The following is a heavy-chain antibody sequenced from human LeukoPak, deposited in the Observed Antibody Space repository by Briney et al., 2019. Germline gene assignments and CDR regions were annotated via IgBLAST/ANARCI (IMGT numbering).Heavy chain of an antibody. CDR3: ARAIFGVAIAY. V-gene: IGHV3-21*01. D-gene: IGHD3-3*01. CDR1: GFTFSSYS. CDR2: ISSSSSYI. J-gene: IGHJ4*02. Sequence: GGSLRLSCAASGFTFSSYSMNWVRQAPGKGLEWVSSISSSSSYIYYADSVKGRFTISRGNAKNSLYLQMNNLRAEDTAVYYCARAIFGVAIAYWGQGTLVTVSS.